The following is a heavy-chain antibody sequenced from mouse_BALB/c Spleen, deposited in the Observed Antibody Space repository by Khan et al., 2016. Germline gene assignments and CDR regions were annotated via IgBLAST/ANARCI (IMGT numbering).Heavy chain of an antibody. CDR2: INPDSSTI. J-gene: IGHJ4*01. V-gene: IGHV4-1*02. D-gene: IGHD1-1*01. Sequence: EVKLLESGGGLVQHGGSLKLSCAASGFDFSRSWMSWVRQAPGKGQEWIGEINPDSSTINYTPSLKAKFIISRDNAKNTLYLQMSKVRAEDTAHYYCARRGYYGTMDYGGQGTSVTVAS. CDR1: GFDFSRSW. CDR3: ARRGYYGTMDY.